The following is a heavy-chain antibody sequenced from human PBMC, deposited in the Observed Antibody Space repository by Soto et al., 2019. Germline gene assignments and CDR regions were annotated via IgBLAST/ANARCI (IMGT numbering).Heavy chain of an antibody. CDR3: AREGGPYSGYDY. D-gene: IGHD5-12*01. CDR2: INPNSGGT. Sequence: SSVKVSCKASGYTFTGYYMHWVRQAPGQGLEWMGWINPNSGGTNYAQKFQGWVTMTRDTSISTAYMELSRLRPDDTAVYYCAREGGPYSGYDYWGQGTLVTSPQ. V-gene: IGHV1-2*04. J-gene: IGHJ4*02. CDR1: GYTFTGYY.